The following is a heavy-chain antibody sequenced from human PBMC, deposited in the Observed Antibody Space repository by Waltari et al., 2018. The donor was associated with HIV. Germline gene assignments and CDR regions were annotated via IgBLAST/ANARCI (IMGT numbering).Heavy chain of an antibody. D-gene: IGHD5-18*01. CDR3: AREEVIRGYRYGNVVPVREFYCQH. CDR2: INDRRTT. J-gene: IGHJ1*01. Sequence: VLLQPRSAALLNASETLSITCAVYAWSFSGYHWPWLRQSPGPRLQCFGEINDRRTTSYNPSLKSRVTLSVDTSKRQFFLNLTSVTAADTAVYFCAREEVIRGYRYGNVVPVREFYCQHWGQGTLVTVSS. V-gene: IGHV4-34*01. CDR1: AWSFSGYH.